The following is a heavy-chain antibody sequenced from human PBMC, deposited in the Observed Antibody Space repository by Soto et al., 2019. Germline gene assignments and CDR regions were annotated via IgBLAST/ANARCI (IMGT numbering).Heavy chain of an antibody. CDR1: GFTFTTYG. V-gene: IGHV3-33*01. Sequence: GGSLRLSCAASGFTFTTYGIHWVRQAPGKGLEWVAVIWNDGNGYYYANSATGRFTISRDNSKNTLYLQMSSLRVEDTAVAYCPRRQNLPATRGAASARAGVDVCGQGTTVTVSS. CDR2: IWNDGNGY. D-gene: IGHD6-13*01. CDR3: PRRQNLPATRGAASARAGVDV. J-gene: IGHJ6*02.